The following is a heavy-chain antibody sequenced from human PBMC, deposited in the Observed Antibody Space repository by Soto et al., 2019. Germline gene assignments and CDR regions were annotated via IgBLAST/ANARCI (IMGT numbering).Heavy chain of an antibody. V-gene: IGHV1-24*01. Sequence: GXSVKVSCKVSGYTLTELSMHWVRQAPGKGLEWMGGFDPEDGETIYAQKFQGRVTMTRNTSITTAYMELTSLRSDDTAVYYCTRWLGYSAGSDVWGQGTTVTVSS. D-gene: IGHD5-18*01. CDR3: TRWLGYSAGSDV. J-gene: IGHJ6*02. CDR2: FDPEDGET. CDR1: GYTLTELS.